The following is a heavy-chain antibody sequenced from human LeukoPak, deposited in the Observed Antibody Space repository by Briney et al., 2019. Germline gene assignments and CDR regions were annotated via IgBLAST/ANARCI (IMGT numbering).Heavy chain of an antibody. V-gene: IGHV3-23*01. J-gene: IGHJ4*02. CDR3: AKEGMTTVTIFGY. D-gene: IGHD4-17*01. Sequence: GGSLRLSCVASGFSFSNYAMSWVRQSPGQGLQWVSAISGSGGSTYYADSVKGRFTISRDNSKNTLYLQMNSLRAEDTAVYYCAKEGMTTVTIFGYWGQGTLVTVSS. CDR1: GFSFSNYA. CDR2: ISGSGGST.